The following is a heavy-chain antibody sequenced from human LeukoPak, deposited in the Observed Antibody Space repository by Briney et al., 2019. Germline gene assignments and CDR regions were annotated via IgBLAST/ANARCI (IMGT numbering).Heavy chain of an antibody. D-gene: IGHD2-15*01. J-gene: IGHJ4*02. Sequence: SETQSLTCAVYGGSFSGYYWSWIRQPPGKGLEWIGEINHSGSTNYNPSLKSRVTISVDTSKNQFSLKLSSVTAADTAVYYCARRRGAAYFDYWGQGTLVTVSS. CDR2: INHSGST. CDR3: ARRRGAAYFDY. CDR1: GGSFSGYY. V-gene: IGHV4-34*01.